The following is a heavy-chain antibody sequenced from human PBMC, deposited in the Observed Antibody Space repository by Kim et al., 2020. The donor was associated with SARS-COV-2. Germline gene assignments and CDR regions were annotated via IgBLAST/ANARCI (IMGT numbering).Heavy chain of an antibody. CDR1: GFTFSSYS. V-gene: IGHV3-48*02. D-gene: IGHD1-26*01. CDR2: ISSSSSTI. CDR3: ASRSGRVGAGTGFDY. Sequence: GGSLRLSCAASGFTFSSYSMNWVRQAPGKGLEWVSYISSSSSTIYYADSVKGRFTISRDNAKNSLYLQMNSLRDEDTAVYYCASRSGRVGAGTGFDYWGQGTLVTVSS. J-gene: IGHJ4*02.